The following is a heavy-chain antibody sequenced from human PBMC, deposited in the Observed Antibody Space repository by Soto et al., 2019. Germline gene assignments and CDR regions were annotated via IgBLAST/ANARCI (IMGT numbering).Heavy chain of an antibody. Sequence: LGESLKISCKGSGYSFTSYWISWVRQMPGKGLEWMGRIDPSDFYTNYSPSFQGHVTISADKSISTAYLQWSSLEASDTAMYYCARLWFGELSGYYHGLDVWGQGTTVTVSS. CDR1: GYSFTSYW. D-gene: IGHD3-10*01. V-gene: IGHV5-10-1*01. CDR2: IDPSDFYT. CDR3: ARLWFGELSGYYHGLDV. J-gene: IGHJ6*02.